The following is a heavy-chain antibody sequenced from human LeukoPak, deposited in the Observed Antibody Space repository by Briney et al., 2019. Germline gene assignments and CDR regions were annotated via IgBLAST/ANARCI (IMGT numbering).Heavy chain of an antibody. J-gene: IGHJ4*02. V-gene: IGHV4-61*02. Sequence: PSETLSLTCTVSGGSISSGSYYWSWIRQPAGKGLEWIGRIYTSGSTNYNPSLKSRVTISVDKSKNQFSLKLNSVTAADTAVYYCATYSSGWSLGFWGQGTLVTVSS. D-gene: IGHD6-19*01. CDR2: IYTSGST. CDR1: GGSISSGSYY. CDR3: ATYSSGWSLGF.